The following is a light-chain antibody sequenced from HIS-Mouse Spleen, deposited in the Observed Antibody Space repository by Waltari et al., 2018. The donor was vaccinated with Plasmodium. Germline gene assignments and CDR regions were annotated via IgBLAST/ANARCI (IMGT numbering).Light chain of an antibody. CDR3: YSTDSSGNHRV. Sequence: SYELTQPPSVSVSPGQTARITCSGDALPKKYAYWSQQKSGQAPVLVIYEDSKRPSGIPGGFSGSSSGAMATWTISGAQVEDEGDYYCYSTDSSGNHRVFGGGTKLTVL. J-gene: IGLJ3*02. CDR2: EDS. V-gene: IGLV3-10*01. CDR1: ALPKKY.